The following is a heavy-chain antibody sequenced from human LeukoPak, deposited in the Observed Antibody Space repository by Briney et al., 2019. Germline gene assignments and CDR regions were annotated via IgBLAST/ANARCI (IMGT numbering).Heavy chain of an antibody. CDR1: GFTFSSYG. Sequence: GGSLRLSCAASGFTFSSYGMHWVRQAPGKGLGWVAVISYDGSNKYYADSVKGRFTISRDNSKNTLYLQMNSLRAEDTAVYYCARSTYCSGGSCSPNYYYYYYMDVWGKGTTVTVSS. V-gene: IGHV3-30*19. CDR3: ARSTYCSGGSCSPNYYYYYYMDV. D-gene: IGHD2-15*01. CDR2: ISYDGSNK. J-gene: IGHJ6*03.